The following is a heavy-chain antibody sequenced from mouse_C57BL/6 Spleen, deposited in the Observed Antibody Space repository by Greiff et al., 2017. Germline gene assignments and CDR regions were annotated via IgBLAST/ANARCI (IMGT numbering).Heavy chain of an antibody. J-gene: IGHJ2*01. D-gene: IGHD2-4*01. V-gene: IGHV5-9-1*02. CDR2: ISSGGDYI. CDR1: GFTFSSYA. CDR3: TRDYDYDEGYFDY. Sequence: EVKLVESGEGLVKPGGSLKLSCAASGFTFSSYAMSWVRQTPEKRLEWVAYISSGGDYIYYADTVKGRFTISRDNARNTLYLQMSSLKSEDTAMYYCTRDYDYDEGYFDYWGQGTTLTVSS.